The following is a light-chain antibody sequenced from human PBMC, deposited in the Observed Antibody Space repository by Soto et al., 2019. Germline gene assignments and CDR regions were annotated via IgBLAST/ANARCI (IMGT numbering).Light chain of an antibody. V-gene: IGLV3-21*04. Sequence: SYELTQSPSVSLYPGETARISCEGNNIGDKLVHWYQQRPGQAPVLVIYFDSERPSGIPERFSGSNSGNTATLIITRVEAGDEADYYCQLWDVGSDHYVFGSGTKLTVL. CDR3: QLWDVGSDHYV. CDR2: FDS. J-gene: IGLJ1*01. CDR1: NIGDKL.